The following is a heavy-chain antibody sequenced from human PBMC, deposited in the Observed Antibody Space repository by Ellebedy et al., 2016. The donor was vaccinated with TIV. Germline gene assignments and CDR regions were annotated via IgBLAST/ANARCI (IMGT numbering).Heavy chain of an antibody. D-gene: IGHD3-10*01. J-gene: IGHJ5*02. CDR2: VFYSGST. Sequence: MPSETLSLTCTVSGGSMNKYYWSWIRQSPGKGLEWIGYVFYSGSTKYSPSLRSRVTISADTSKNQFSLTLTSVTAADTAFYYCARDRGLLGSWGQGTLVTVAS. V-gene: IGHV4-59*01. CDR1: GGSMNKYY. CDR3: ARDRGLLGS.